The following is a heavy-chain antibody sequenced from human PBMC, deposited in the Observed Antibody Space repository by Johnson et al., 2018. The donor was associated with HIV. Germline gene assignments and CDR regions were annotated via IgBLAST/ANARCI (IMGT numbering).Heavy chain of an antibody. CDR1: GFTFSSYA. D-gene: IGHD5-18*01. CDR2: IGTAGDT. Sequence: VQLVESGGGVVQPGRSLRLSCAASGFTFSSYAMHWVRQTTGKVLQWVSGIGTAGDTYYSGSVKGRFTISRDNSKNTLYLQMNSLRAEDTAVYYCANGGYSYGYDAFDIWGQGTMVTVSS. CDR3: ANGGYSYGYDAFDI. J-gene: IGHJ3*02. V-gene: IGHV3-13*01.